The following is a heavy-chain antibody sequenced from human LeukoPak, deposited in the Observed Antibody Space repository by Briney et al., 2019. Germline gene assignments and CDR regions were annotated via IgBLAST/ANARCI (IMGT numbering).Heavy chain of an antibody. J-gene: IGHJ4*02. D-gene: IGHD2/OR15-2a*01. CDR3: ARAGYSNRWDGVDY. Sequence: GESLKISCKGSGYSFTSYWIDWVRQMPGKGLEWVGIICPGDSDTRYNPSFQGQVTISADKSFSTAYLQWSSLKASDSAMYYCARAGYSNRWDGVDYWGQGTLVTVSS. CDR1: GYSFTSYW. V-gene: IGHV5-51*01. CDR2: ICPGDSDT.